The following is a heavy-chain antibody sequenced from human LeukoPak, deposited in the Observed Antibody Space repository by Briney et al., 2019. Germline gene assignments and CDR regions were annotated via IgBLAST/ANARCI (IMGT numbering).Heavy chain of an antibody. Sequence: SETLSLTCAVDGVSLNNYYWSWIRQPPGKELEWIGEIQQSTRSNYNPSLKSRATISADTSKKHLFLKLTSVTAADTAVYYCVRGYSRVLIDYWGQGTLVTVSS. CDR1: GVSLNNYY. J-gene: IGHJ4*02. CDR3: VRGYSRVLIDY. D-gene: IGHD6-25*01. CDR2: IQQSTRS. V-gene: IGHV4-34*01.